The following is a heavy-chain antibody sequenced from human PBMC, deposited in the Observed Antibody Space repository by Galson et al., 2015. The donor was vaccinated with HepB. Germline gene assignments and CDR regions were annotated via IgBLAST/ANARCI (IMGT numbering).Heavy chain of an antibody. CDR2: ISYDGSNK. Sequence: SLRLSCAASGFTFSSYAMHWVRQAPGKGLEWVAVISYDGSNKYYADSVKGRFTISRDNSKNTLYLQMNSLRAEDTAVYYCARELGSQVPWGQGTLVTVSS. J-gene: IGHJ5*02. D-gene: IGHD2-15*01. V-gene: IGHV3-30-3*01. CDR3: ARELGSQVP. CDR1: GFTFSSYA.